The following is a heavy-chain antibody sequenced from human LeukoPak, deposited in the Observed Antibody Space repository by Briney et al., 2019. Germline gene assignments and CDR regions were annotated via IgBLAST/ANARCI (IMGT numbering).Heavy chain of an antibody. CDR2: ISYDGSNK. CDR3: ARDSHDIGVYAFDI. Sequence: GGSLRLSCEASGFTFRDYAMHWVRQAPGKGLEWVALISYDGSNKYYADSVKGRFTISRDNSKNTLYLQMNSLRAEDTAVYYCARDSHDIGVYAFDIWGQGTMVTVSS. D-gene: IGHD3-9*01. V-gene: IGHV3-30*04. J-gene: IGHJ3*02. CDR1: GFTFRDYA.